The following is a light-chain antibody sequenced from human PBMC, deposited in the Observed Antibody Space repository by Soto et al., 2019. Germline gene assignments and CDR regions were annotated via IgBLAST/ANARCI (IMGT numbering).Light chain of an antibody. CDR3: QQYNDRPRT. V-gene: IGKV3-20*01. Sequence: EIVLTQSPDTLSLSPGERATLSCRASKSFSRSYLAWYQQEPGQAPRLPIDGAPSRATGIPDRFSASGSGTDFTLTISSLQSEDFAVYYCQQYNDRPRTFGQGTKVDIK. CDR1: KSFSRSY. J-gene: IGKJ1*01. CDR2: GAP.